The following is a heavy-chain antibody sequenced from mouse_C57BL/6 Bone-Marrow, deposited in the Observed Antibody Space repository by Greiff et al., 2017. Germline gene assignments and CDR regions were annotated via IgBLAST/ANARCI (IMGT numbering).Heavy chain of an antibody. CDR1: GFTFTDYY. V-gene: IGHV7-3*01. J-gene: IGHJ1*03. D-gene: IGHD4-1*01. Sequence: EVQGVESGGGLVQPGGSLSLSCAASGFTFTDYYMSWVRQPPGKALEWLGFIRNKANGYTTEYSASVKGRFTISRDNSQSILYLQMNALRAEDSATYYCARYLTGTTYFDVWGTGTTVTVSS. CDR2: IRNKANGYTT. CDR3: ARYLTGTTYFDV.